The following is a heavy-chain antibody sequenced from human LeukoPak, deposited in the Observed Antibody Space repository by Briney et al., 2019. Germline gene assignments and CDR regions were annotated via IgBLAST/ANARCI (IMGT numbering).Heavy chain of an antibody. CDR2: FDPEDGET. J-gene: IGHJ4*02. CDR3: ATSLAYCGGDCWNFDY. Sequence: ASVKVSCKVSGYTLTELSMHWVRQAPGKGLEWMGGFDPEDGETIYAQKFQGRVTMTEDTSTDTAYMELSSLRSEDTAVYYCATSLAYCGGDCWNFDYWGQGTLVTVSS. D-gene: IGHD2-21*02. CDR1: GYTLTELS. V-gene: IGHV1-24*01.